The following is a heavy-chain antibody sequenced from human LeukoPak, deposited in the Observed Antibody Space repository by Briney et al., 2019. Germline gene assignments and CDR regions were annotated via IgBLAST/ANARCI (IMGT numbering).Heavy chain of an antibody. V-gene: IGHV7-4-1*02. Sequence: ASVKVSCKASGYTFTSYAMNWVRQAPGQGLEWMGWINTNTGNPTYAQGFAGRFVFSLDTSVSTAYLQISSLKAEDTAVYYCAKDPQYYDSRGFRSWAFDIWGQGTMVTVSS. CDR1: GYTFTSYA. D-gene: IGHD3-22*01. CDR2: INTNTGNP. CDR3: AKDPQYYDSRGFRSWAFDI. J-gene: IGHJ3*02.